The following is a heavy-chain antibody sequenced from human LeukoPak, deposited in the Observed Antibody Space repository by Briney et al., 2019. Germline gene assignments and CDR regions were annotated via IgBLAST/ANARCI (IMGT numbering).Heavy chain of an antibody. D-gene: IGHD2-15*01. V-gene: IGHV3-21*01. CDR2: ISSSSSYI. Sequence: GGSLRLSCAASALTFSSYSMNWVRQAPGKGLEWVSSISSSSSYIYYADSVKGRFTISRDNAKNSLYLQMNSLRAEGTAVYYCASVTLRYCSGGSCYPDYWGQGTLVTVSS. CDR3: ASVTLRYCSGGSCYPDY. CDR1: ALTFSSYS. J-gene: IGHJ4*02.